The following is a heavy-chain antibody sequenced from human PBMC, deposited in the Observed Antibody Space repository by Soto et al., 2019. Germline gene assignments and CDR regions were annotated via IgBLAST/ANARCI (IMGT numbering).Heavy chain of an antibody. Sequence: EAQLLESGGGLVQPGGSLRLSCAASGFTFSSYAMSWVRQAPGKGLEWVSAISGSGGSTYYADSVKGRFTISRDNSKNTLYLQMNSLRAEDTAVYYCAKGEQRITMIVVVYYYYGMDVWGQGTTVTVSS. CDR2: ISGSGGST. CDR1: GFTFSSYA. D-gene: IGHD3-22*01. CDR3: AKGEQRITMIVVVYYYYGMDV. V-gene: IGHV3-23*01. J-gene: IGHJ6*02.